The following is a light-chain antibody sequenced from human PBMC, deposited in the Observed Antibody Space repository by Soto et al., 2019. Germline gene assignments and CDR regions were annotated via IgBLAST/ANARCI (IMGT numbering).Light chain of an antibody. J-gene: IGLJ1*01. CDR3: ISYTSDDVRYV. V-gene: IGLV2-14*01. CDR2: EVS. CDR1: NSDVGIYDF. Sequence: QSALTQPASVSGTPGQSISISCSGSNSDVGIYDFVSWYQHHPGRAPKLIVSEVSHRPSGVSNRFSGSKSGNTASLTISGLQSEDEADYYCISYTSDDVRYVFATGTKVTV.